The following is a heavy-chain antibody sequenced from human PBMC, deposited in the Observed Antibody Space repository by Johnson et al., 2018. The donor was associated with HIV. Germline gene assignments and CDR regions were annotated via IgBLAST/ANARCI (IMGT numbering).Heavy chain of an antibody. CDR2: IFTVGDV. CDR1: GITVSSNY. CDR3: ARGPLPGMSPFDI. Sequence: VQLVESGGGLAQPGGSLRLSCAASGITVSSNYMSWVRQAPGKGLEWVSVIFTVGDVYYADSVKGRFTITRDNSKNTLSLQMDSLRVEDTAVYFCARGPLPGMSPFDIWGQGTMVT. J-gene: IGHJ3*02. V-gene: IGHV3-66*02.